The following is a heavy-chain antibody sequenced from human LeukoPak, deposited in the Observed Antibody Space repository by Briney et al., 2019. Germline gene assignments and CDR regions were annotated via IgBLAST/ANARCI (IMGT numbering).Heavy chain of an antibody. D-gene: IGHD3-16*02. J-gene: IGHJ3*02. CDR1: GESFSGYF. CDR2: INHSGII. CDR3: ARGVWGSYRYTPDAFDI. Sequence: SETLSLTCAVYGESFSGYFWTWIRQPPGKGLEWIGEINHSGIINYNPFLKSRVTISVDTSKNQFSLKLSSVTAEDTAVYYCARGVWGSYRYTPDAFDIWGQGTMVTVSS. V-gene: IGHV4-34*01.